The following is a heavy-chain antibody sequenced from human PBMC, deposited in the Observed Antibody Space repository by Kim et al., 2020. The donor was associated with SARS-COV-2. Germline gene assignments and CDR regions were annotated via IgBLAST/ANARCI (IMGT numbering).Heavy chain of an antibody. CDR2: IDRTGKT. Sequence: SETLSLTCSVSGSSITTFYYWGWIRQPPGKGLEWIGNIDRTGKTFYNLSLKSRVTISIDTSKNQFSLNLSSLTAADTAFYYCVRPDWSRAVATYHFNYW. J-gene: IGHJ4*01. D-gene: IGHD3-9*01. V-gene: IGHV4-38-2*01. CDR3: VRPDWSRAVATYHFNY. CDR1: GSSITTFYY.